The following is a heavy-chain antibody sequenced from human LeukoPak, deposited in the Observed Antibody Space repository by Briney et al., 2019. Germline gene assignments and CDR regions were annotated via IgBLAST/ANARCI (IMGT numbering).Heavy chain of an antibody. Sequence: PGGSLRLSCAASGFTFDDYAMHWVRQAPGMGLEWVSGISWNSGSIGYADSVRGRFTISRDNAKNSLYLQMNSLRPEDTALYYCAKLSGYSYGYLDYWGQGTLVTVSS. J-gene: IGHJ4*02. D-gene: IGHD5-18*01. CDR3: AKLSGYSYGYLDY. CDR2: ISWNSGSI. V-gene: IGHV3-9*01. CDR1: GFTFDDYA.